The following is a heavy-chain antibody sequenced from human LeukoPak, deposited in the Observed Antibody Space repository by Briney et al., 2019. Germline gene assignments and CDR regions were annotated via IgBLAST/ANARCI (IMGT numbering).Heavy chain of an antibody. CDR3: AKGKRQSSQGGGAVWFGSWAFDI. Sequence: GGSLRLSCAASGFTFDDYAMHWVRQAPGKGLEWVSLISWDGGSTYYADSVKGRFTISRDNSKNSLYLQMNSLRAEDTALYYCAKGKRQSSQGGGAVWFGSWAFDIWGQGTMVTVSS. CDR1: GFTFDDYA. J-gene: IGHJ3*02. CDR2: ISWDGGST. V-gene: IGHV3-43D*03. D-gene: IGHD3-10*01.